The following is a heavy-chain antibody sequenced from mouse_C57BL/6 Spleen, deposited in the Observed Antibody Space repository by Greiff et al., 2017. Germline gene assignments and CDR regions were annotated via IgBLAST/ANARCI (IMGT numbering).Heavy chain of an antibody. V-gene: IGHV1-80*01. Sequence: VQLQQSGAELVKPGASVKISCKASGYAFSSYWMNWVKQRPGKGLEWIGQIYPGDGDTNYNGKFKGKATLTADKSSSTAYMQLSSLTSEDSAVYFCARDGSSYDFDYWGQGTTLTVSS. CDR1: GYAFSSYW. CDR2: IYPGDGDT. D-gene: IGHD1-1*01. J-gene: IGHJ2*01. CDR3: ARDGSSYDFDY.